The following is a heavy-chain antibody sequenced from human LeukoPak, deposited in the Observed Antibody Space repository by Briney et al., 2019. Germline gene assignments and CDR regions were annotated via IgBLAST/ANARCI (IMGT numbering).Heavy chain of an antibody. CDR2: IKQAGSEK. D-gene: IGHD6-13*01. V-gene: IGHV3-7*01. CDR1: GFTFSNYW. Sequence: GGSLRLSCAASGFTFSNYWMSWVRQAPGKGLEWMANIKQAGSEKYYVDSVKGRFTISRDNAKNSLYLQMNSLRAEDTAVYYCARVRAAFGMGYFDYWGQGTLVTVSS. J-gene: IGHJ4*02. CDR3: ARVRAAFGMGYFDY.